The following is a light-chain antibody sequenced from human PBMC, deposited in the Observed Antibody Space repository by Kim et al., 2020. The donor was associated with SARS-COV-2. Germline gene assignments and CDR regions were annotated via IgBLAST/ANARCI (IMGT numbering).Light chain of an antibody. CDR2: AAS. Sequence: ASGGDRVTITCGASQGIGNYLAWYQHKTGKVPGLLIYAASTLQSGVPSRFRGSGSGTEFTLTISSLQPEDVATYYCQRYYNATWTFGQGTKVDIK. V-gene: IGKV1-27*01. CDR1: QGIGNY. CDR3: QRYYNATWT. J-gene: IGKJ1*01.